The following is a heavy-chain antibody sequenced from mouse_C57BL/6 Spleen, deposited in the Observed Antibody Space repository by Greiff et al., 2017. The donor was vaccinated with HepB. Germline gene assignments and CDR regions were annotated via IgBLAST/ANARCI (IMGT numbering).Heavy chain of an antibody. J-gene: IGHJ2*01. Sequence: VQLQQSGPELVKPGASMKMSCKASGYTFTDYNMHWVKQSHGKSLEWIGYINPNNGGTSYNQKFKGKATLTVNKSSSTAYMELRSLTSEDSAVYYCARAYYGSSYYFDYWGQVTTLTVSS. CDR3: ARAYYGSSYYFDY. CDR1: GYTFTDYN. D-gene: IGHD1-1*01. CDR2: INPNNGGT. V-gene: IGHV1-22*01.